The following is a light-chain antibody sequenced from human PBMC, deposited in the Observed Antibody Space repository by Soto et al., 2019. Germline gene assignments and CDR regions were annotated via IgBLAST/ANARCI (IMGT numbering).Light chain of an antibody. CDR2: DAS. Sequence: DIQMTQTPSSLSASVGDRVTITCQASQDIKNYLTWYQQKSGKAPKLQIYDASDLETGVPSRFSGSGSGTDFTFTINSLQPEDIATYYCQQYDNLPLTFGGGTKVDI. CDR3: QQYDNLPLT. V-gene: IGKV1-33*01. CDR1: QDIKNY. J-gene: IGKJ4*01.